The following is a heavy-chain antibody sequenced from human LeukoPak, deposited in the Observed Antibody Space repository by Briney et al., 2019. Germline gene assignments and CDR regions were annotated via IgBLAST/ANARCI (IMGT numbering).Heavy chain of an antibody. CDR1: GYTFTSYD. CDR3: ARDQDIVVVVAALRQREMGGFDP. Sequence: ASVKVSCKASGYTFTSYDINWVRQATGQGLEWMGWMNPNSGNTGYAQKFQGRVTMTRNTSISTAYMELSSLRSEDTAVYYCARDQDIVVVVAALRQREMGGFDPWGQGTLVTGSS. D-gene: IGHD2-15*01. CDR2: MNPNSGNT. J-gene: IGHJ5*02. V-gene: IGHV1-8*01.